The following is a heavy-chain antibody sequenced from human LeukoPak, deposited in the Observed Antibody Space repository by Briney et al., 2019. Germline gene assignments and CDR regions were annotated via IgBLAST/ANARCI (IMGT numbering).Heavy chain of an antibody. CDR2: INPSGGST. Sequence: ASVKVSCKASGYTFTSYYMHWVRQASGQGLEWMGIINPSGGSTSYAQKFQGRVTMTRDTSTSTVYMELSSLRSEDTAVYYCARDRYYYDSSGYANDAFDIWGQGTMVTVSS. V-gene: IGHV1-46*01. CDR3: ARDRYYYDSSGYANDAFDI. J-gene: IGHJ3*02. CDR1: GYTFTSYY. D-gene: IGHD3-22*01.